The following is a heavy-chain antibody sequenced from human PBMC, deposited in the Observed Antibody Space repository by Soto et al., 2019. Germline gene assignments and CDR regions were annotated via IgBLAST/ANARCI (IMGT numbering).Heavy chain of an antibody. J-gene: IGHJ3*02. V-gene: IGHV3-21*01. Sequence: GGSLRLSCAASGFTFSSYSMNWVRQAPGKGLEWVSSISSSSSYIYYADSVKGRFTISRDNAKNSLYLQMNSLRAEDTAVYYCARVIYDYGDSDAFDIWGQGTMLTVSS. CDR1: GFTFSSYS. CDR3: ARVIYDYGDSDAFDI. D-gene: IGHD4-17*01. CDR2: ISSSSSYI.